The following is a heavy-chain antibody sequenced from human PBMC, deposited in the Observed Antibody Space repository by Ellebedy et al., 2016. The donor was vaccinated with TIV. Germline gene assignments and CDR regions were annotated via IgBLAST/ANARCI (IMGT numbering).Heavy chain of an antibody. D-gene: IGHD6-19*01. Sequence: MPSETLFLTCTVSGGSISSGGYYWSWIRQFPGRGLEWIGYIYNSGSTYYNPSLQSRVIISGDTSRNQFSLRVTSVTAADTAVYCCARGSNGWYGEYWGQGTLVTVSS. CDR2: IYNSGST. J-gene: IGHJ4*02. CDR3: ARGSNGWYGEY. V-gene: IGHV4-31*03. CDR1: GGSISSGGYY.